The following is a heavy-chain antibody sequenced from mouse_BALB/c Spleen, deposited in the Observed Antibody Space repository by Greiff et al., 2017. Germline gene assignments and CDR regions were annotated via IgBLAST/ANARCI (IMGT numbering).Heavy chain of an antibody. CDR1: GYTFTDYN. J-gene: IGHJ4*01. CDR3: ARSVDYGYAMDY. V-gene: IGHV1-18*01. Sequence: VQLKQSGPELVKPGASVKIPCKASGYTFTDYNMDWVKQGHGKSLEWIGDINPNNGGTIYNQKFKGKATLTVDKSSSTAYMELRSLTSEDTAVYYCARSVDYGYAMDYWGQGTSVTVSS. CDR2: INPNNGGT. D-gene: IGHD2-4*01.